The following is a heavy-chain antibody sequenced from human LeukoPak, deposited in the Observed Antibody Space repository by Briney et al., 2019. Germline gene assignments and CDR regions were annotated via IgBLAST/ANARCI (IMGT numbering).Heavy chain of an antibody. Sequence: PSQTLSLTCTVSAGSISSGDYYWRWIHQPQGKGLEWIEYIYCSGSTYYNPCLKSRVSISVVTSKNQASLKLSSVTAADTAVYYCAREGEGYFDYWSQGTLVTVSS. V-gene: IGHV4-30-4*08. J-gene: IGHJ4*02. CDR2: IYCSGST. CDR1: AGSISSGDYY. CDR3: AREGEGYFDY.